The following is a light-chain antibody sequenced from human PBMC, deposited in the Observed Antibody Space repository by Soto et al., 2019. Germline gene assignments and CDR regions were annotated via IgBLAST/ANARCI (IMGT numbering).Light chain of an antibody. J-gene: IGKJ2*01. CDR3: QRYDTLPTYP. CDR1: QDISNY. V-gene: IGKV1-33*01. CDR2: DAS. Sequence: DIQMTQSPSSLSASVGDRVTITCQASQDISNYLNWYQQKPGKAPKLLIYDASKVETGVPSRFSGSGSRTDFTFAIRSLQPEDIATYYCQRYDTLPTYPFGQGTKVEIK.